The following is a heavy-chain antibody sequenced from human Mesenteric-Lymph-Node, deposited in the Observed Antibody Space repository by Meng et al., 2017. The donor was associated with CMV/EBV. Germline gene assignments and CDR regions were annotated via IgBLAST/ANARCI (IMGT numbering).Heavy chain of an antibody. Sequence: ASVKVSCKVSGYTLTEFSMHWVRQAPGQGLEWMGWISVYNGNTNYAQKFQGRVTMTTDTSTSTAYMEVRSLRSDDTAVYYCARSGNRGFSGYDPLGGHYYHYGMDVWGQGTTVTVSS. CDR3: ARSGNRGFSGYDPLGGHYYHYGMDV. CDR2: ISVYNGNT. V-gene: IGHV1-18*04. J-gene: IGHJ6*02. CDR1: GYTLTEFS. D-gene: IGHD5-12*01.